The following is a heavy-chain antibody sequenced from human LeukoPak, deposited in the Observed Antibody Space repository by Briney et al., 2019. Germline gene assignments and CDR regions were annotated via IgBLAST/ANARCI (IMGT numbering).Heavy chain of an antibody. V-gene: IGHV3-23*01. Sequence: PGGSLRLSCAPSGFNFNSYTMNWVRQAPGKGLQWVANILASGSPTYYADSVKGRFIISRDNSKNTVYLQMNSLRVEDTAIYYCAKDLRPDGVDNFDHWGQGILVTVSS. CDR1: GFNFNSYT. CDR2: ILASGSPT. J-gene: IGHJ4*02. CDR3: AKDLRPDGVDNFDH. D-gene: IGHD2-8*01.